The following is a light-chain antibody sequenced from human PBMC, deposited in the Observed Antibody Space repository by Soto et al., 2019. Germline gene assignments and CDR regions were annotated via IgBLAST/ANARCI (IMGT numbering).Light chain of an antibody. CDR2: SNN. CDR1: SSNIGSNT. J-gene: IGLJ3*02. Sequence: QSVLTQPPSASGTPGQRVTISCSGSSSNIGSNTVNWYQQLPGTAPKLLIYSNNQRPSGVPDGFSGSKSGTSASLAISGLLSEDEADYYCAAWDDSLNGHWVFGGGTKLAVL. V-gene: IGLV1-44*01. CDR3: AAWDDSLNGHWV.